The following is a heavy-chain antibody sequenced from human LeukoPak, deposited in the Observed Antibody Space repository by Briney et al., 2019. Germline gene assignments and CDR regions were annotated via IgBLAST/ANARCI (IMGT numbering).Heavy chain of an antibody. D-gene: IGHD3-22*01. CDR3: AAHYYDSSGWLGPFDI. Sequence: GWALRLSCAASGFTFSSYTMHWVRQAPGKGLEWVSSISSGSTYIYYADSVKGRATISRDNAKNSLYLQMNSLRAEDTAVYYCAAHYYDSSGWLGPFDIWGQGTMVTVSS. CDR2: ISSGSTYI. V-gene: IGHV3-21*01. CDR1: GFTFSSYT. J-gene: IGHJ3*02.